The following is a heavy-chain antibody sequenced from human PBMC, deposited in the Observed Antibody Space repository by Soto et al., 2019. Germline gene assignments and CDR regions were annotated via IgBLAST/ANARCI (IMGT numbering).Heavy chain of an antibody. CDR1: GGSISSYY. J-gene: IGHJ4*02. Sequence: QVQLQESGPGLVKPSETLSLTCTVSGGSISSYYCSWIRQPPGKGLEWIGYIYYSGSTNYNPSLKSRVTISVDTSKNQLSLTLSSVTAADTAVYYCARRYGYYFDYCGQGTLVTVSS. D-gene: IGHD4-17*01. V-gene: IGHV4-59*08. CDR3: ARRYGYYFDY. CDR2: IYYSGST.